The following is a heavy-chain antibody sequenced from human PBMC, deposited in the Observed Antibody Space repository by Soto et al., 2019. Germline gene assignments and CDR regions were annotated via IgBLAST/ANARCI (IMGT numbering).Heavy chain of an antibody. CDR1: GDSISSGGYS. V-gene: IGHV4-30-2*06. D-gene: IGHD3-10*01. CDR2: IYHSGIT. J-gene: IGHJ3*01. Sequence: QLQLQESGSGLVKPSQTLSLTCAVSGDSISSGGYSWNWIRQSPGKGLEWIGYIYHSGITYFNPSLKSRVTMSIDRSKNQVSLTLSSATAADTAVYYCAGGNTVYGRTFDVWGQGTMVTVSS. CDR3: AGGNTVYGRTFDV.